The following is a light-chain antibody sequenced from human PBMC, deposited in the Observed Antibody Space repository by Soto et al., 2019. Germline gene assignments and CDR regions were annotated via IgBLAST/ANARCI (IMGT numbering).Light chain of an antibody. CDR3: QQRSTWPLT. J-gene: IGKJ1*01. CDR2: DAS. Sequence: EIVLTQSPATLSLSPGERATLSCRASQSVSSYLAWYQQKPGQAPRLLIYDASTRATGIPARFSGSGSGSDFTLTISSLEPVDFAVYYCQQRSTWPLTFGQGTKVEIK. V-gene: IGKV3-11*01. CDR1: QSVSSY.